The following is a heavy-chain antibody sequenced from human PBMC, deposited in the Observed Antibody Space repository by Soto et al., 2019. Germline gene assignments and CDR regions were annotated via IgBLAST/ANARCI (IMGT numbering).Heavy chain of an antibody. V-gene: IGHV3-23*01. CDR2: ISGSGGST. Sequence: GGSLRLSCAASGFTFSSYAMSWVRQAPGKGLEWVSAISGSGGSTYYADSVKGRFTISRDNSKNTLYLQMSSLRAEDTAVYYCAAAPRYYDILTGSDYWGQGTPVTVSS. CDR1: GFTFSSYA. CDR3: AAAPRYYDILTGSDY. D-gene: IGHD3-9*01. J-gene: IGHJ4*02.